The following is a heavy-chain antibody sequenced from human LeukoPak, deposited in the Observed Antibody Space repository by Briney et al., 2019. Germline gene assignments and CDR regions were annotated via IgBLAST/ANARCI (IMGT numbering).Heavy chain of an antibody. V-gene: IGHV4-34*01. Sequence: SETLCLTCAVYGGSFSGYYWSWIRQPTGKGPEWIGEINHSGSTNYNPSLKSRVTISVDTSKNQFSLKLSSVTAADTAVYYCARALAYYYDSSGYYDYWGQGTLVTVSS. J-gene: IGHJ4*02. CDR1: GGSFSGYY. CDR3: ARALAYYYDSSGYYDY. D-gene: IGHD3-22*01. CDR2: INHSGST.